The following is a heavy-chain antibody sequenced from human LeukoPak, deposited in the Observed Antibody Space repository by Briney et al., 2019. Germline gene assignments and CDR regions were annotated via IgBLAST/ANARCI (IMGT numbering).Heavy chain of an antibody. CDR2: ITWEGGST. CDR1: GFTFDDYA. CDR3: ARDTLGEGEDANYAVYYFDY. Sequence: GGSLRLSCAASGFTFDDYAMHWVRQAPGKGLEWVSLITWEGGSTSYADSVKGRFTISRDNGKNSLDLQMNSLRADDTAVYYCARDTLGEGEDANYAVYYFDYWGQGTVVTVSS. J-gene: IGHJ4*02. V-gene: IGHV3-43D*03. D-gene: IGHD4/OR15-4a*01.